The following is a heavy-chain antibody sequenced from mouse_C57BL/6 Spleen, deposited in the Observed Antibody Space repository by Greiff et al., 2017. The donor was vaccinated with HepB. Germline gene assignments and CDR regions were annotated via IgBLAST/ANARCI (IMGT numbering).Heavy chain of an antibody. J-gene: IGHJ2*01. CDR2: ISGGGGNT. D-gene: IGHD3-2*02. CDR3: ARQRRSSGEDYFDY. V-gene: IGHV5-9*01. Sequence: EVMLVESGGGLVKPGGSLKLSCAASGFTFSSYTMSWVRQTPEKRLEWVATISGGGGNTYYPDSVKGRFTISRDNAKNTLYLQMSSLRSEDTALYYCARQRRSSGEDYFDYWGQGTTLTVSS. CDR1: GFTFSSYT.